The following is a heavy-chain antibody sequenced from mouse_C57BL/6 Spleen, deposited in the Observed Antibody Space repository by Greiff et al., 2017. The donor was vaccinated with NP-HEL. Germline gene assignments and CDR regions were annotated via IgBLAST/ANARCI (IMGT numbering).Heavy chain of an antibody. CDR2: IDPSDSYT. CDR3: ASGTTVAAY. CDR1: GYTFTSYW. V-gene: IGHV1-50*01. Sequence: QVQLQQPGAELVKPGASVKLSCKASGYTFTSYWMQWVKQRPGQGLEWIGEIDPSDSYTNYNQKFKGKATLTVDTSSSTAYMQLSSPTSEDSAVYYCASGTTVAAYWGQGTLVTVSA. D-gene: IGHD1-1*01. J-gene: IGHJ3*01.